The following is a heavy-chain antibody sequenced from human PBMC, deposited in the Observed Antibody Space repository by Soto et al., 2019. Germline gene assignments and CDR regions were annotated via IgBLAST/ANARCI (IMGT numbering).Heavy chain of an antibody. CDR1: GGSISSSRCH. CDR2: IKYSGTT. V-gene: IGHV4-39*01. D-gene: IGHD2-8*02. Sequence: SETLSLTCTVSGGSISSSRCHWGWIRQPPGKGLEWIASIKYSGTTFYNPSLKSRVTLSVDTSKNQFALKLSSVTAAETAVYYCAIQGFTGRSYAAFDTWGKGKMVTVS. J-gene: IGHJ3*02. CDR3: AIQGFTGRSYAAFDT.